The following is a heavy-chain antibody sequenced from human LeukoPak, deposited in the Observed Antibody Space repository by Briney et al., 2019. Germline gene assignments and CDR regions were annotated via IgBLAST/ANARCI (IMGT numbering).Heavy chain of an antibody. V-gene: IGHV3-64D*09. CDR3: VKITSVTGGDC. D-gene: IGHD1-1*01. CDR1: GITFSAHA. CDR2: ISNNGGSS. Sequence: GGSLRLSCSASGITFSAHAMYWVRQAPGQGLEYVSGISNNGGSSFYADSVKGRFTISRDNSKNTLYLPMSSLRAEDTAVYYCVKITSVTGGDCWGQGTRLTVSS. J-gene: IGHJ4*02.